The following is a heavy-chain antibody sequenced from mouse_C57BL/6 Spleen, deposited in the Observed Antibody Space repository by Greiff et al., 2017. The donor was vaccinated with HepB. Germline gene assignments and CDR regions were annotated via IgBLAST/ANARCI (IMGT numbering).Heavy chain of an antibody. CDR3: ARKAVGWYFDV. D-gene: IGHD1-1*01. Sequence: QVQLQQPGAELVRPGTSVKLSCKASGYTFTSYWMHWVKQRPGQGLEWIGVIDPSDSYTNYNQKFKGKATLTVDTSSSTAYMQLSSLTSEDSAVYYCARKAVGWYFDVWGTGTTVTVSS. CDR2: IDPSDSYT. V-gene: IGHV1-59*01. CDR1: GYTFTSYW. J-gene: IGHJ1*03.